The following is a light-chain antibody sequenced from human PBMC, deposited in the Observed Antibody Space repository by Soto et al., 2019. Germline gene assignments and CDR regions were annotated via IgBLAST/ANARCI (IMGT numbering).Light chain of an antibody. CDR2: DAS. V-gene: IGKV3-11*01. Sequence: EIVLTQSPATLSLSPGEIATLSCSASQSVSSYLAWYQQKPGQAPMLLIYDASNRATGIPARFSGSGSGTDFTLTISSLEPEDFAVYYCQQRSNWPRWTFGQGTKVEIK. CDR1: QSVSSY. J-gene: IGKJ1*01. CDR3: QQRSNWPRWT.